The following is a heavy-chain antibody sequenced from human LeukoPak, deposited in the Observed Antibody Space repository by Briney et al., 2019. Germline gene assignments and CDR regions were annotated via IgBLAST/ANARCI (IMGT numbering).Heavy chain of an antibody. CDR1: GYSFSSYW. D-gene: IGHD6-13*01. V-gene: IGHV5-51*01. Sequence: GESLKISCKASGYSFSSYWIGWVRQMPEKGLEWMGIIYPADSDTRYSPSFQGQVTISADKSISTAYLQWSSLKASDTAMYYCARRSGSSWPADYWGQGTLVTVSS. CDR2: IYPADSDT. J-gene: IGHJ4*02. CDR3: ARRSGSSWPADY.